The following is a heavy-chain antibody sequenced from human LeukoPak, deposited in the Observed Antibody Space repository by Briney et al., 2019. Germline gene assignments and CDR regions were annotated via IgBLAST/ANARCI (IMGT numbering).Heavy chain of an antibody. CDR3: AREARGYYSVDY. D-gene: IGHD3-3*01. CDR2: IYTSGST. J-gene: IGHJ4*02. Sequence: SETLSLTCTVSGGSISSGSYYWRWIRQPAGKGLEWIGHIYTSGSTNYNPSLKSRVTISVDTSKTQFSLKLSSVTAADTAVYYCAREARGYYSVDYWGQGTLVTVSS. V-gene: IGHV4-61*09. CDR1: GGSISSGSYY.